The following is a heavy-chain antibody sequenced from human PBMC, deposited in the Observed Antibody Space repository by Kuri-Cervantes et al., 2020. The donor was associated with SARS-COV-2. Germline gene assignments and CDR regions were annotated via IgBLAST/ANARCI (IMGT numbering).Heavy chain of an antibody. CDR3: ARASWTNYGSYYMDV. D-gene: IGHD4/OR15-4a*01. V-gene: IGHV4-34*01. Sequence: GSLRLSCAVYGGSFSGYYWSRIRQPPGKGLEWIGEINHSGSTNYNPSLQSRVTISVDTSKSQLSLKLSSVTAADTAVYYCARASWTNYGSYYMDVWGEGTPVTVSS. J-gene: IGHJ6*03. CDR2: INHSGST. CDR1: GGSFSGYY.